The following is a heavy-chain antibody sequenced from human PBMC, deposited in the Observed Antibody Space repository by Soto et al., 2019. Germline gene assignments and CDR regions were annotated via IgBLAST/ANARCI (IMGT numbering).Heavy chain of an antibody. CDR3: TTGYNEFWGDYHRPMGNFDF. CDR1: GFSFSGAW. CDR2: IKSRADGGTT. D-gene: IGHD3-3*01. J-gene: IGHJ4*02. Sequence: EVQLMESGGGLVKPGGSLRLSCAASGFSFSGAWMSWVRQAPGKGLEWVGRIKSRADGGTTDHAAPVKGRFTISRDDSKSTLYLQMNSLETEDTGIYYCTTGYNEFWGDYHRPMGNFDFWGQGTLVTVSS. V-gene: IGHV3-15*01.